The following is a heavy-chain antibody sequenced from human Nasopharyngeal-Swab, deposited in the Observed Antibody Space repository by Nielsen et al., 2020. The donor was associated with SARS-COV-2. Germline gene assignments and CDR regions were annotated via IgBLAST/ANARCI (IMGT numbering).Heavy chain of an antibody. D-gene: IGHD4-11*01. Sequence: RGSLRLSCAASGFTFSSYSMNWVRQAPGKGLEWVSSISSSSSYIYYADSVKGRFTISRDNAKNSLYLQMNSLRAEDTAVYYCARDHLMTVTIPYYYYGMDVWGQGTTVTVSS. J-gene: IGHJ6*02. V-gene: IGHV3-21*01. CDR3: ARDHLMTVTIPYYYYGMDV. CDR1: GFTFSSYS. CDR2: ISSSSSYI.